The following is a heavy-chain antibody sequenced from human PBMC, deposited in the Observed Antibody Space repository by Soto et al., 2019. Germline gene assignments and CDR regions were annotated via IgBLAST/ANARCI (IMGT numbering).Heavy chain of an antibody. J-gene: IGHJ6*02. D-gene: IGHD6-25*01. Sequence: EVQLVESGGGLVKPGGSLRFSCAAPGFTFSRYGMNWVRQAPGKGLELVSSISGLGSYLYYADSVKGRFTVSRDNAKNSLYVQMNSLRAEDTAVYYCARDPQQRLADSYYYGMDVWGQGTTVIVSS. V-gene: IGHV3-21*02. CDR3: ARDPQQRLADSYYYGMDV. CDR1: GFTFSRYG. CDR2: ISGLGSYL.